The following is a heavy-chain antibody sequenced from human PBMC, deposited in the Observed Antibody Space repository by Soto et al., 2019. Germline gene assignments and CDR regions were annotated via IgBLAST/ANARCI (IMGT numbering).Heavy chain of an antibody. Sequence: QVQLVESGGGVVQPGRSLRLSCAASGFTFSSYGMHWVRQAPGQGLAWVAVISYDGSSKYYADSVKGRFTISRDNSKNTLYMQMNSLRAEDTAVYYCAKDRPDCSSTSCYTTPGYYYYGMDVWGQGTTVTVSS. J-gene: IGHJ6*02. D-gene: IGHD2-2*02. V-gene: IGHV3-30*18. CDR1: GFTFSSYG. CDR3: AKDRPDCSSTSCYTTPGYYYYGMDV. CDR2: ISYDGSSK.